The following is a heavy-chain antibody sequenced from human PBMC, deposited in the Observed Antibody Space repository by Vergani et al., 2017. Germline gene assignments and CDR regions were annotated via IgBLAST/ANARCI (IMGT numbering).Heavy chain of an antibody. CDR3: AGRVGATRNYYYYMDV. V-gene: IGHV4-34*01. D-gene: IGHD1-26*01. J-gene: IGHJ6*03. CDR2: INHSGST. CDR1: GGSSSGYY. Sequence: QVQLQQRGAGLLKPSETLSLTCAVYGGSSSGYYWSWYRQPPGKGLEWIGKINHSGSTNYNPSLKSRVTISVDTSKNQFSLKLSSVTAADTAVYYCAGRVGATRNYYYYMDVWGKGP.